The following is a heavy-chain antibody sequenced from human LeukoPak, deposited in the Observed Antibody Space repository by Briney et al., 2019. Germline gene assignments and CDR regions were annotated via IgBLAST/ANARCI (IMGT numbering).Heavy chain of an antibody. V-gene: IGHV5-51*01. CDR1: GYSFTTYW. CDR3: ARLNYGSASYFDY. Sequence: GESLKISCKCSGYSFTTYWIGWVRQMPGKGLEWMGIIYPGDSERRYSPSFRGQVTISADKSITTAYLQWSSLEASDTAIYYCARLNYGSASYFDYWGQGTLVTVSS. J-gene: IGHJ4*02. D-gene: IGHD3-10*01. CDR2: IYPGDSER.